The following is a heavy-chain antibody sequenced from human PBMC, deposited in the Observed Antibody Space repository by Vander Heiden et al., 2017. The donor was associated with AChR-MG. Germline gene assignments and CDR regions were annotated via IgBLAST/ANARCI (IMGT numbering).Heavy chain of an antibody. D-gene: IGHD1-7*01. CDR1: GGSISRGGYS. J-gene: IGHJ4*02. CDR3: AREGERELGRYFDY. CDR2: IYHSGST. V-gene: IGHV4-30-2*01. Sequence: QLQLQESGSGLVKPSQTLSLTCAVSGGSISRGGYSWSWIRQPPGKGLEWIGYIYHSGSTYYNPSLKSRVTISVDRSKNQFSLKLSSVTAADTAVYYCAREGERELGRYFDYWGQGTLVTVSS.